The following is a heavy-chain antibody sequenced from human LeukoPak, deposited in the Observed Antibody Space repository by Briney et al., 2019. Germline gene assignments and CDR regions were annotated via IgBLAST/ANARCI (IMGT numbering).Heavy chain of an antibody. CDR3: ASGGGSYYFNFDY. D-gene: IGHD1-26*01. V-gene: IGHV3-74*01. J-gene: IGHJ4*02. CDR1: GFTFSSYW. CDR2: INSDGSST. Sequence: GSLRLSCAASGFTFSSYWMHWVRQGPGKGLVWVSRINSDGSSTSHADSVKGRFTISRDNSKNTLYLQMNSLRAEDTAVYYCASGGGSYYFNFDYWGQGTLVTVSS.